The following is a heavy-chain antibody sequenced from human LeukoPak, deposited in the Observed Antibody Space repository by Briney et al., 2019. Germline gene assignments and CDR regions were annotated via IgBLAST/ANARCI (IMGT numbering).Heavy chain of an antibody. V-gene: IGHV3-7*03. Sequence: QTGGSLRLSCAASGFTFSSYWMSWVRQAPGKGLEWGANIKQDGSEKYYVDSVKGRFTISRDNAKNSLYLQMNSLRAEDTAVYYCARSTFAMETPSFDYWGQGTLVTVSS. CDR3: ARSTFAMETPSFDY. CDR2: IKQDGSEK. J-gene: IGHJ4*02. CDR1: GFTFSSYW. D-gene: IGHD5-18*01.